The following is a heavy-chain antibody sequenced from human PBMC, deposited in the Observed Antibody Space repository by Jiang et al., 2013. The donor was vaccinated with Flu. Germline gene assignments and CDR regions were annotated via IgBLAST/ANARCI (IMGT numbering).Heavy chain of an antibody. Sequence: SVKVSCKASGYTFTSYYMHWVRQAPGQGLEWMGIINPSGGSTSYAQKFQGRVTMTRDTSTSTVYMELSSLRSEDTAVYYCARSYSDITPYYYYGMDVWGQGTTVTVSS. J-gene: IGHJ6*02. CDR3: ARSYSDITPYYYYGMDV. CDR2: INPSGGST. V-gene: IGHV1-46*03. CDR1: GYTFTSYY. D-gene: IGHD2-15*01.